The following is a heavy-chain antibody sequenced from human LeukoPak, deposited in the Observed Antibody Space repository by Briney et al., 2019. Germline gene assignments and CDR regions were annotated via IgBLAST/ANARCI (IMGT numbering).Heavy chain of an antibody. J-gene: IGHJ6*04. D-gene: IGHD3-10*01. Sequence: PGGSLRLSCAASGFTFSSYWMSWVRQAPGKGLEWVANIKQDGSEKYYVDSVKGRFTISRDNAKNSLYLQMNSLRAEDTAVYYCARYPGGYYYGTDVWGKGTTVTVSS. CDR2: IKQDGSEK. V-gene: IGHV3-7*03. CDR1: GFTFSSYW. CDR3: ARYPGGYYYGTDV.